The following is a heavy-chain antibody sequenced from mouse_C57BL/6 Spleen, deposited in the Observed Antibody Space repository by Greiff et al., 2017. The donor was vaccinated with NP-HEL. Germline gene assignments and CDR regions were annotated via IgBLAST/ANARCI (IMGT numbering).Heavy chain of an antibody. V-gene: IGHV1-82*01. CDR3: ARVLFHGDY. CDR2: IYPGDGDT. J-gene: IGHJ2*01. Sequence: QVQLQQSGPELVKPGASVKISCKASGYAFSSSWMNWVKQRPGKGLEWIGRIYPGDGDTNYNGKFKGKATLTADKSSSTAYMQLSSLTSEDSAVYFCARVLFHGDYWGQGTTLTVSS. CDR1: GYAFSSSW.